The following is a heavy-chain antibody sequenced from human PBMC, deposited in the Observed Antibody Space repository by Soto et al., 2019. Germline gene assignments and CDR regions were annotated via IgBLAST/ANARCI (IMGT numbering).Heavy chain of an antibody. Sequence: ASVEVSCKXSGYTFTSYGISWVRQAPGQGLEWMGWISAYNGNTNYAQKLQGRVTMTTDTSTSTAYMELRSLRSDDTAVYYCARDLLDTAMVYYYYGMDVWGQGTTVTVSS. D-gene: IGHD5-18*01. CDR2: ISAYNGNT. V-gene: IGHV1-18*01. CDR3: ARDLLDTAMVYYYYGMDV. CDR1: GYTFTSYG. J-gene: IGHJ6*02.